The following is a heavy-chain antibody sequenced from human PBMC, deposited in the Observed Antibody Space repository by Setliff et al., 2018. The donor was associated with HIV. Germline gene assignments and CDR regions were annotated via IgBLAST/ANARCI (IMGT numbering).Heavy chain of an antibody. D-gene: IGHD3-16*02. V-gene: IGHV4-31*03. Sequence: PSETLSLTCTVSGGSISSGGYYWSWIRQHPGKGLEWIGYIYYSGSTYYNPSLKSRVTISVDTSKNQFSLKLSSVTAADTAVYYCARAITFGGVIVHWGQGTLVTVSS. CDR1: GGSISSGGYY. CDR2: IYYSGST. CDR3: ARAITFGGVIVH. J-gene: IGHJ4*02.